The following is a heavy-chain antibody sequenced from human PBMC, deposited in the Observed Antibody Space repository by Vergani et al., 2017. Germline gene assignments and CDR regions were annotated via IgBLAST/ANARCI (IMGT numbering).Heavy chain of an antibody. CDR3: ADVDTAMVTDY. CDR1: GGTFSSYT. J-gene: IGHJ4*02. CDR2: VIPILGIA. D-gene: IGHD5-18*01. Sequence: QVQLVQSGAEVKKPGSSVKVSCKASGGTFSSYTISWVRQAPGQGLEWMGRVIPILGIANYAQKFQGRVTITADKSTSTAYMELSSLRSEDTAVYYCADVDTAMVTDYWGQGTLVTVSS. V-gene: IGHV1-69*02.